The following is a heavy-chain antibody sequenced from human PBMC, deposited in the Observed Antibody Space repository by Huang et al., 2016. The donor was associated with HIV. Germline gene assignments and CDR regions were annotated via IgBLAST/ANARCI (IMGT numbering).Heavy chain of an antibody. Sequence: QVQLVQSGAEVKKPGSSVKVSCKASGGTFSTYAISWVRQAPGQGLEWIGGIIPIFGTANYAQKCQGTVTITADEFTSTPYMELSSLRSEDTALYYCARGRTRSSLYDSYYGLDVWGQGTTVTVSS. J-gene: IGHJ6*02. V-gene: IGHV1-69*01. CDR3: ARGRTRSSLYDSYYGLDV. CDR2: IIPIFGTA. CDR1: GGTFSTYA. D-gene: IGHD6-6*01.